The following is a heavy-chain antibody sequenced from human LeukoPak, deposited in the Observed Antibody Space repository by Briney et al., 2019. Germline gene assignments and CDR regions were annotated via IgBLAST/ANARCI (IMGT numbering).Heavy chain of an antibody. CDR2: ISSSSSYI. V-gene: IGHV3-21*01. J-gene: IGHJ4*02. D-gene: IGHD3-10*01. CDR1: GFTFSSYS. CDR3: ARASSQRLWFGELEGGYFDY. Sequence: PGGSLRLSCAASGFTFSSYSMNWVRQAPGKGLEWVSSISSSSSYIYYADSVKGRFTISRDNAKNSLYLQMNSLRAEDTAVYYCARASSQRLWFGELEGGYFDYWGQGTLVIVSS.